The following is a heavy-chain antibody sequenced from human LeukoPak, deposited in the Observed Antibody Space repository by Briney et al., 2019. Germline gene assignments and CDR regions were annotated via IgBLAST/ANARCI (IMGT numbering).Heavy chain of an antibody. CDR3: ARAPTYGSGSSFDY. V-gene: IGHV3-11*01. CDR1: GFIFRDYD. D-gene: IGHD3-10*01. Sequence: GGSLRLSCAASGFIFRDYDMTWIRQAPGKGLEWVSYISSSDRTIYNAESVKGRFTISRDNAKNSLYLQMNSLRAEDTAVYYCARAPTYGSGSSFDYWGQGTLVTVSS. J-gene: IGHJ4*02. CDR2: ISSSDRTI.